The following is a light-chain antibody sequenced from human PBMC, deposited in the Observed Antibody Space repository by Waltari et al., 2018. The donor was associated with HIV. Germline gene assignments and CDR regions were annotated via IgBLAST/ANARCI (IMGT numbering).Light chain of an antibody. V-gene: IGLV3-1*01. J-gene: IGLJ2*01. CDR2: QDS. Sequence: SYELTQPPSVSVSPGQTASITCSGDKLGDKYACWYQQKPGQSPVLVIYQDSKRPSGIPGRFSGSNSGNTATLIISGTQAMDEADYYCQAWDSSTAGVVFGGGTKLTVL. CDR1: KLGDKY. CDR3: QAWDSSTAGVV.